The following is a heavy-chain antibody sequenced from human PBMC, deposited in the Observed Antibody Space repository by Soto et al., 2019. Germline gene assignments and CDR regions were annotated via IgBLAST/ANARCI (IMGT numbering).Heavy chain of an antibody. Sequence: GGSLRLSCAASGFTFSSYAMSWVLQAPGKGLEWVSAISGSGGSTYYADSVKGRFTISRDNSKNTLYLQMNSLRAEDTAVYYCATSGRTAMSYYFDYWGQGTLVTVS. J-gene: IGHJ4*02. D-gene: IGHD3-10*01. CDR1: GFTFSSYA. CDR2: ISGSGGST. CDR3: ATSGRTAMSYYFDY. V-gene: IGHV3-23*01.